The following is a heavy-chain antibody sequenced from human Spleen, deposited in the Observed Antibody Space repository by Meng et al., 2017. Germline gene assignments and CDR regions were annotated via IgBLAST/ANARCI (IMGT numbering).Heavy chain of an antibody. CDR1: GGTFSNYA. CDR2: IIPIFGTT. CDR3: ARKAGNCISTTCYSLDY. D-gene: IGHD2-2*01. Sequence: SVKVSCKASGGTFSNYAITWVRQAPGQGLEWMGGIIPIFGTTNYAQKFQGRVTINADESTSTAYMELRSLRSEDTAVYFCARKAGNCISTTCYSLDYWGQGTLVTVSS. V-gene: IGHV1-69*13. J-gene: IGHJ4*02.